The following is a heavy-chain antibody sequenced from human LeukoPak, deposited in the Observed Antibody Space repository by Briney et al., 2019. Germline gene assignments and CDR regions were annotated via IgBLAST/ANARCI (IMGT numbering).Heavy chain of an antibody. CDR3: AVLWFGELYAFDI. CDR1: GFTFEDYA. J-gene: IGHJ3*02. V-gene: IGHV3-9*01. CDR2: ITWNSGST. D-gene: IGHD3-10*01. Sequence: PGGSLRLSCVAFGFTFEDYAIHWVRQAPGKGLEWVSGITWNSGSTGYADSVKGRFTISRDDAKNSLYLQMNSLRAEDTAVYYCAVLWFGELYAFDIWGQGTMVTVSS.